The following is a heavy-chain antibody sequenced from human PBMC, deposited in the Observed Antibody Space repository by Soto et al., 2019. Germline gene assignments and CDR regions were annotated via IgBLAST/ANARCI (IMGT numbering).Heavy chain of an antibody. J-gene: IGHJ4*02. D-gene: IGHD5-18*01. CDR1: GYTFTSYA. CDR2: INAGNGNT. Sequence: GASVKVSCKASGYTFTSYAMQWVRQAPGQRLEWMGWINAGNGNTKYSQKFQGRVTITRDTSASTAYMELSSLRSEDTAVDYCARDPGYSYGYKWGQGTLVTVSS. V-gene: IGHV1-3*01. CDR3: ARDPGYSYGYK.